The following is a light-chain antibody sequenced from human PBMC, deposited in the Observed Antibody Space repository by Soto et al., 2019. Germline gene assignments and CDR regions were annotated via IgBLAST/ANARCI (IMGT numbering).Light chain of an antibody. CDR1: QTVIHNY. CDR2: GAS. CDR3: QQHGTSPIT. J-gene: IGKJ5*01. V-gene: IGKV3-20*01. Sequence: IVLTQSPDTLSVSPGETATLSCKASQTVIHNYLAWHKQKPGQTPRLLGYGASSRATGIPDRFSGSGSGTDFTLTISRLQPEDFAVYYCQQHGTSPITFGQGTRLEIK.